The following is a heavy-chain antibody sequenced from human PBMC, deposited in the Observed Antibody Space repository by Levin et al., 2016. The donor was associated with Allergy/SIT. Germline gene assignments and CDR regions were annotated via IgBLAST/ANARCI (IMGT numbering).Heavy chain of an antibody. CDR2: ISGSGGST. CDR1: GFTFSSYA. J-gene: IGHJ6*02. CDR3: AKAAGGYSYGYVDEEDYYYGMDV. Sequence: GESLKISCAASGFTFSSYAMSWVRQAPGKGLEWVSAISGSGGSTYYADSVKGRFTISRDNSKNTLYLQMNSLRAEDTAVYYCAKAAGGYSYGYVDEEDYYYGMDVWGQGTTVTVSS. D-gene: IGHD5-18*01. V-gene: IGHV3-23*01.